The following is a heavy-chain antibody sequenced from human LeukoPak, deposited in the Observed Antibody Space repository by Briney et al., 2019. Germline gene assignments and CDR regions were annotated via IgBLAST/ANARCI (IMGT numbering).Heavy chain of an antibody. J-gene: IGHJ4*02. CDR3: ARRDDYSNNLDY. CDR1: GGSFSGYY. D-gene: IGHD4-11*01. V-gene: IGHV4-34*01. Sequence: ASETLSLTCAVYGGSFSGYYWSWIRQPPGKGLEWIGEINHSGSTNYNPSLKSRVTISVDTSKNQFSLKLSSVTAADTAVYYCARRDDYSNNLDYWGQGTLVTVSS. CDR2: INHSGST.